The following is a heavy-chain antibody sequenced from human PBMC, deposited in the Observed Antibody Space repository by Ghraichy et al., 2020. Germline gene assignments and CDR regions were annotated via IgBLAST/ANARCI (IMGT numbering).Heavy chain of an antibody. J-gene: IGHJ5*02. D-gene: IGHD2-2*02. CDR2: IDYSGST. V-gene: IGHV4-59*01. CDR1: DGSISSYY. Sequence: SETPSLTCSVSDGSISSYYWSWIRQPLGKGLEWIGFIDYSGSTNYNPSLKSRVTILVDKSKNQFSLKLSSVTTADTAVYYCARASVRGSIRSYRRYWFDPWGQGTLVTVSA. CDR3: ARASVRGSIRSYRRYWFDP.